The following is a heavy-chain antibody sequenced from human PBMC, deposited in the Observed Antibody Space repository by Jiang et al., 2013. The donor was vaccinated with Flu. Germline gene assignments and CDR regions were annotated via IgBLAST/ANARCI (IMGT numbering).Heavy chain of an antibody. J-gene: IGHJ3*02. D-gene: IGHD4-17*01. CDR2: ISYDGSNK. CDR3: AKDSGYGDYSGAFDI. V-gene: IGHV3-30*18. Sequence: QLLESGGGLVQPGGSLRLSCAASGFTFSSYAMSWVRQAPGKGLEWVAVISYDGSNKYYADSVKGRFTISRDNSKNTLYLQMNSLRAEDTAVYYCAKDSGYGDYSGAFDIWGQGTSGHRLF. CDR1: GFTFSSYA.